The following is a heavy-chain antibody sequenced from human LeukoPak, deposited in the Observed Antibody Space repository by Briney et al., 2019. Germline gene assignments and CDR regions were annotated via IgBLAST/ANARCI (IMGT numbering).Heavy chain of an antibody. J-gene: IGHJ4*02. D-gene: IGHD2-8*01. CDR2: INPNSGGT. Sequence: GASVKVSCKASGYTFTCYYMHWVRQAPGQGLEWMGWINPNSGGTNYAQKFQGRVTMTRDTSISTAYMERSRLRSDDTAVYYCARDFIVLTDRHFDHWGQGTLVSVSS. CDR3: ARDFIVLTDRHFDH. V-gene: IGHV1-2*02. CDR1: GYTFTCYY.